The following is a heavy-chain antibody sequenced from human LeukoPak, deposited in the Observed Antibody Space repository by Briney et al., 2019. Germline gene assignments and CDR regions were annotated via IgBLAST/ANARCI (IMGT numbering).Heavy chain of an antibody. CDR3: ARARALFDP. Sequence: SETLSLTCTVAGGSISSYYWSWIRQPPGKGMEWIGYIYYSGSTNYNPSLKSRVTISVDTCKNQFSLKLSSVTAVDTAVYYCARARALFDPWGQGTLVTVSA. CDR1: GGSISSYY. CDR2: IYYSGST. V-gene: IGHV4-59*01. J-gene: IGHJ5*02. D-gene: IGHD2-21*01.